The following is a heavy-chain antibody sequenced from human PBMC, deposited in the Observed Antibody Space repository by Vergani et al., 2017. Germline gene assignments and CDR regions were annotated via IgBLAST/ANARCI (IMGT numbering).Heavy chain of an antibody. J-gene: IGHJ4*02. CDR2: ISGSGGST. CDR1: GFTFSSYA. V-gene: IGHV3-23*01. CDR3: AKDPFSGVGATPGAYFDY. D-gene: IGHD1-26*01. Sequence: EVQLLESGGGLVQPGGSLRLSCAASGFTFSSYAMSWVRQAPGKGLEWVSAISGSGGSTYYADSVQGRFTISRENSKNTLYLQRNSLRAEDTAVYYCAKDPFSGVGATPGAYFDYWGQGTLVTVSS.